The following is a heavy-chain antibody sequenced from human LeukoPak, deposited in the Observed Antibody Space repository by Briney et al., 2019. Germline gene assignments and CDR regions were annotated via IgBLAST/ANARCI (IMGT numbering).Heavy chain of an antibody. J-gene: IGHJ6*02. CDR1: GYRFTNYW. D-gene: IGHD3-3*01. V-gene: IGHV5-51*01. Sequence: LGESLKISLKGSGYRFTNYWIAWVRQMPGKSLEWMGVPYPDDSDTRYSPSFQGQVTMSADKSINTAYLQWSSLKASETGMYYCARDVGIFGGGGYYDMDVWGQGTTVTVSS. CDR3: ARDVGIFGGGGYYDMDV. CDR2: PYPDDSDT.